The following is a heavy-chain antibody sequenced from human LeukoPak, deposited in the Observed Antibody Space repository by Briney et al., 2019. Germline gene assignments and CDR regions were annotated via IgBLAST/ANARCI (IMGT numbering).Heavy chain of an antibody. CDR2: ISGSGGST. D-gene: IGHD3-10*01. CDR1: GVTFSSYA. CDR3: AKGTGYYGSGSFDY. Sequence: GGSLRLSCAASGVTFSSYAMTWVRQAPGQGLEWVSGISGSGGSTYYADSVKGRFTISRDNSKNTLYLQMNSLRAEDTAVYYCAKGTGYYGSGSFDYWGQGTLVTVSS. J-gene: IGHJ4*02. V-gene: IGHV3-23*01.